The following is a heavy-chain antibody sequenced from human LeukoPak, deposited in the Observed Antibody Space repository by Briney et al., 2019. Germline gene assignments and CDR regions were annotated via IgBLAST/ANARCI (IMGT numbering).Heavy chain of an antibody. CDR3: AKDQGLIDPFDY. V-gene: IGHV3-23*01. J-gene: IGHJ4*02. CDR1: GFTFSSYA. D-gene: IGHD3-22*01. CDR2: IRGSGGST. Sequence: GGSLRLSCAASGFTFSSYAMSWVRQAPGKGLEWVSPIRGSGGSTYYADSVKGRFTVSRDDSKSTLYLHMNSLRADDTAVYYCAKDQGLIDPFDYWGQGTLVTVSS.